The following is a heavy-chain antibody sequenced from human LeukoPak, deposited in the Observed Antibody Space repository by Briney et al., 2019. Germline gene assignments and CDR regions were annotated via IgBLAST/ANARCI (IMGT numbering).Heavy chain of an antibody. J-gene: IGHJ4*02. CDR1: GGSISFYY. CDR2: IYAGGNT. Sequence: PSETLSLTCTVSGGSISFYYWAWIRQSAGKGLEWIGRIYAGGNTNYNPSLKGRATLSIDTSKNQFSLMLTSVTAADTAIYYCARDSRYHDFWTGYVDYWGQGILVTVSS. D-gene: IGHD3-3*01. V-gene: IGHV4-4*07. CDR3: ARDSRYHDFWTGYVDY.